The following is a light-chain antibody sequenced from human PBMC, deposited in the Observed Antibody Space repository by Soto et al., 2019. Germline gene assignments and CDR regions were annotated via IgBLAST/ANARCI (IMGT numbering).Light chain of an antibody. CDR2: GAS. CDR1: QSVSSSY. Sequence: EIVLTQSPGTLSLSPGERATLSCRASQSVSSSYLAWYQQKPGQAPRLLIYGASSRPTGIPDRFSGSGSGTDFTLTISRLEPEDFAVYYCQQYGSSPYTFGQVTKLEIK. CDR3: QQYGSSPYT. J-gene: IGKJ2*01. V-gene: IGKV3-20*01.